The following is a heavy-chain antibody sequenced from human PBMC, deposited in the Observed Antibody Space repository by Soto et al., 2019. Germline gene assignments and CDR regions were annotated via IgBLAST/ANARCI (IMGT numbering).Heavy chain of an antibody. CDR3: ASSSGSYWQLDY. D-gene: IGHD1-26*01. CDR1: GYTFTSYA. J-gene: IGHJ4*02. CDR2: INAGNGNT. Sequence: QVQLVQSGAEVKKPGASVKVSCKASGYTFTSYAMHWVRQAPGQRLEWMGWINAGNGNTKYSQKFQGRVTITRDTTASTAHMELSSLRSEDTAVYYCASSSGSYWQLDYWGQGTLVTVSS. V-gene: IGHV1-3*01.